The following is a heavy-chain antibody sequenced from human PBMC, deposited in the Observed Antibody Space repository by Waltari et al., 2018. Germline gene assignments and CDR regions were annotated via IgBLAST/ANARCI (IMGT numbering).Heavy chain of an antibody. CDR1: RGTFSSYA. CDR3: SRVLVTTMNGYYYYYMDV. CDR2: IIPIFGTA. Sequence: QVQLVQSGAEVKKPGSSVKVYCKASRGTFSSYAISWVRQAPGQGLEWMGGIIPIFGTANYAQKFQGRVTITADESTSTAYMELSSLRSEDTAVYYCSRVLVTTMNGYYYYYMDVWGKGTTVTISS. J-gene: IGHJ6*03. D-gene: IGHD4-4*01. V-gene: IGHV1-69*12.